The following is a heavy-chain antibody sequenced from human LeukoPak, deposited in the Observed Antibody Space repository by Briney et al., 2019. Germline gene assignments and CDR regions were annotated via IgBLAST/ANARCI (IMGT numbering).Heavy chain of an antibody. Sequence: GGSLRLSCAASGSTFSSYWMRWVRQAPGKGLDWVASINQDGSEKYYVDSVKGRFTISRDNAKNSLYLQMNSLRADDTAVYYCARARGGSNSDYWGQATLVTVSS. CDR3: ARARGGSNSDY. CDR2: INQDGSEK. J-gene: IGHJ4*02. CDR1: GSTFSSYW. V-gene: IGHV3-7*05. D-gene: IGHD1-26*01.